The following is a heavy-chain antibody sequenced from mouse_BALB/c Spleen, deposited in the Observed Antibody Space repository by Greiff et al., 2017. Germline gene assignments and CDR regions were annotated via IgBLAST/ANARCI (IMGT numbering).Heavy chain of an antibody. CDR1: GFSLTSYG. D-gene: IGHD3-3*01. V-gene: IGHV2-3*01. Sequence: VKLQESGPGLVAPSQSLSITCTVSGFSLTSYGVSWVRQPPGKGLEWLGVIWGDGSTNYHSALISRLSISKENSKSQVFLKLNSLQTADTATYYCAKEGAFAYWGEGTLVTVSA. CDR2: IWGDGST. J-gene: IGHJ3*01. CDR3: AKEGAFAY.